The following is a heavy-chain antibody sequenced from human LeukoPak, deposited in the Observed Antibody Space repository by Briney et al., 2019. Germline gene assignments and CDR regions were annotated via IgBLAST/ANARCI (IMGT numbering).Heavy chain of an antibody. V-gene: IGHV1-2*02. J-gene: IGHJ4*02. CDR2: LNPNSGAT. Sequence: ASVKVSCKASGYTFTDYFLHWVRQAPGQGLEWIGWLNPNSGATNYAQSFRGRATLTRDTSISTAYMDLRSLRSDDTALYYCARVGHGDYPPYFDYWGQGTLVTVSS. CDR1: GYTFTDYF. D-gene: IGHD4-17*01. CDR3: ARVGHGDYPPYFDY.